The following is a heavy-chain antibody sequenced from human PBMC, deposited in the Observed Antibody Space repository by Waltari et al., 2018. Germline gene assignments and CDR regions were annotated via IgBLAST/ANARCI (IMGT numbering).Heavy chain of an antibody. CDR1: GGSISSSNC. CDR2: TYHSGST. Sequence: QVQLKESGPGLVKPSPTLSLTCTVSGGSISSSNCWSWVRQPPGKGLEWIGETYHSGSTNYNPSRKSRVTIAVDKSKNQFSLKLSSVTAADTAVYYCARVGDYGSGSLDAFDIWGQGTMVTVSS. D-gene: IGHD3-10*01. V-gene: IGHV4-4*02. CDR3: ARVGDYGSGSLDAFDI. J-gene: IGHJ3*02.